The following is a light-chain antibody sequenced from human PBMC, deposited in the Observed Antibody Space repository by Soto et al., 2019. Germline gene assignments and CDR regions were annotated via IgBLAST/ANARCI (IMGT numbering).Light chain of an antibody. CDR2: GAS. CDR1: QSVSSSY. J-gene: IGKJ4*01. V-gene: IGKV3-20*01. CDR3: QQYGSSPQVLT. Sequence: EIVLTQSPGTLSLSPGERATLSCRASQSVSSSYLAWYQQKPGQAPRLLTYGASSRATGIPDRFSGSGSGTDFTLIISRLEPEDFAVYYCQQYGSSPQVLTFGGGTKVEIK.